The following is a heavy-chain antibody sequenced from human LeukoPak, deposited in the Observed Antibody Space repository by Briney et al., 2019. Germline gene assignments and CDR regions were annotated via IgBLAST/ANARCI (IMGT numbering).Heavy chain of an antibody. V-gene: IGHV1-69*06. D-gene: IGHD2-8*01. CDR2: IIPIFGTA. CDR3: ARDLCDTGYCTKGAFDI. CDR1: GGTFSSYA. Sequence: GASVKVSCKASGGTFSSYAISWVRQAPGQGLEWMGGIIPIFGTANYAQKLQGRVTITADKSTSTAYMELSSLRSEDTAVYHCARDLCDTGYCTKGAFDIWGQGTMVTVSS. J-gene: IGHJ3*02.